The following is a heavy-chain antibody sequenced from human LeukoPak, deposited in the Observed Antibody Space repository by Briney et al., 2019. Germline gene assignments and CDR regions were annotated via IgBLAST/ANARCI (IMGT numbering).Heavy chain of an antibody. Sequence: PSETLSLTCTVSGGSMSPYHWGWIRQPPGKGLEWTGYIYYSGSTYYNPSLKSRVTISVDRSKNQFSLKLSSVTAADTAVYYCARARMYYYDSSGPFFDYWGQGTLVTVSS. CDR3: ARARMYYYDSSGPFFDY. J-gene: IGHJ4*02. D-gene: IGHD3-22*01. CDR2: IYYSGST. V-gene: IGHV4-59*12. CDR1: GGSMSPYH.